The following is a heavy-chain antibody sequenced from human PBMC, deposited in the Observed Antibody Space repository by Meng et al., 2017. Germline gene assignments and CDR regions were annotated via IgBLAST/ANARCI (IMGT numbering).Heavy chain of an antibody. CDR3: ARGRAGYCSSTSCYRFAWFDP. Sequence: QVQLPQWGAGLLKHAGTLSLTFAVDGGSFSGYYWSWIRQPPGKGLEWIGEIKHSGSTNYNPSLKSRVTISVDTSKNQFSLKLSSVTAADTAVYYCARGRAGYCSSTSCYRFAWFDPWGQGTLVTVSS. CDR1: GGSFSGYY. D-gene: IGHD2-2*02. J-gene: IGHJ5*02. CDR2: IKHSGST. V-gene: IGHV4-34*01.